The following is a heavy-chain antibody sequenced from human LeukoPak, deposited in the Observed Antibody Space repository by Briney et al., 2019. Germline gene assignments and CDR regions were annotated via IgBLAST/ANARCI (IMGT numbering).Heavy chain of an antibody. Sequence: GESLKISCKGSGYSFTSYWSGWLRQMPGKGLEGMGIIYPGDPDTRSSPSFQGQVTISADKSISTAYLQWSSLKASDTAMYYCARHCSGGSCYGIYYYYGMDVWGQGTTVTVSS. CDR2: IYPGDPDT. D-gene: IGHD2-15*01. J-gene: IGHJ6*02. V-gene: IGHV5-51*01. CDR1: GYSFTSYW. CDR3: ARHCSGGSCYGIYYYYGMDV.